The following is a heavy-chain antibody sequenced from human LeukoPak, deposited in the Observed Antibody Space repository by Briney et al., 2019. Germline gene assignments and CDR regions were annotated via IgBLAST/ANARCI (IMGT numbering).Heavy chain of an antibody. CDR1: GGSLSDYY. Sequence: SETLSLTCTVYGGSLSDYYWSWIRQPPGKGLEWIGEINHSGSTNYNPSLKSRVTISVDTSKNQFSLKLGSVTAADTAVYYCASRLRGSSGYYSGFDYWGQGTLVTVSS. J-gene: IGHJ4*02. CDR3: ASRLRGSSGYYSGFDY. D-gene: IGHD3-22*01. V-gene: IGHV4-34*01. CDR2: INHSGST.